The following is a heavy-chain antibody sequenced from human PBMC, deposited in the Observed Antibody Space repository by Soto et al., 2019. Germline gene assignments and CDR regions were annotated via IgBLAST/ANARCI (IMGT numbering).Heavy chain of an antibody. CDR1: GDSINSGDYY. Sequence: SETLSLTCSVSGDSINSGDYYWTWMRQAPGKGLQWVGHVYLSGSTNYNPSLKSRVTISLDTSKNQFSLKLRSVTAGDTAVYYCARVPVDKYMSYWSDHWGQGTLVTVSS. D-gene: IGHD5-12*01. CDR2: VYLSGST. CDR3: ARVPVDKYMSYWSDH. V-gene: IGHV4-61*08. J-gene: IGHJ5*02.